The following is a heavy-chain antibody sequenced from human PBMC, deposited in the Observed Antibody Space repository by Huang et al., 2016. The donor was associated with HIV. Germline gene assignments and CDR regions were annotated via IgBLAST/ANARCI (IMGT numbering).Heavy chain of an antibody. Sequence: QVQLVQSGAEVKKPGASVKVSCKASGYTFTNYAINWVRQAPGQSLEWRGLISGYNGKTNYAQKVQGRVTMTKDTSTSTAYMELRSLISDDTAVYYCARERYYYDRSGYYTPVEYFHHWGQGTLVTVSS. CDR1: GYTFTNYA. J-gene: IGHJ1*01. V-gene: IGHV1-18*01. CDR3: ARERYYYDRSGYYTPVEYFHH. CDR2: ISGYNGKT. D-gene: IGHD3-22*01.